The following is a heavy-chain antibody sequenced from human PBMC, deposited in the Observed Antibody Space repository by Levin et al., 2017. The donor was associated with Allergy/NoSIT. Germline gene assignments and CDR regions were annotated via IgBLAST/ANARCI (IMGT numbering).Heavy chain of an antibody. J-gene: IGHJ4*02. CDR1: GGSISSGSYY. CDR2: IHYSGST. Sequence: PSETLSLTCTVSGGSISSGSYYWGWIRQPPGKGLEWIGSIHYSGSTYYNPSLKSRVTISVDTSKNQFSLKLSSVTAPDTAVYYCARHTTGEGVDYWGQGTLVTVSS. CDR3: ARHTTGEGVDY. V-gene: IGHV4-39*01. D-gene: IGHD7-27*01.